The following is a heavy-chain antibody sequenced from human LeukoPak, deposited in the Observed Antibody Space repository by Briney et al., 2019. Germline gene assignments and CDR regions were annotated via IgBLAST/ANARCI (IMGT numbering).Heavy chain of an antibody. CDR3: ARHSKTGAYWYFDL. V-gene: IGHV4-59*08. J-gene: IGHJ2*01. CDR2: IYYSGST. D-gene: IGHD7-27*01. Sequence: SETLSLTCTVSGGSISSYYWSWIRQPPGKGLEWIGYIYYSGSTNYNPSLKSRVTISVDTSKNQFSLKLSSVTAADTAVYYCARHSKTGAYWYFDLWXRGTLVTVSS. CDR1: GGSISSYY.